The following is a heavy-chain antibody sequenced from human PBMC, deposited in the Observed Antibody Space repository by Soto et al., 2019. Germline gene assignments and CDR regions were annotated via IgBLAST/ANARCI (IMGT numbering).Heavy chain of an antibody. Sequence: PSETLSLTCTVSGGAISAYYWSWIRQSAGKGLEWIGRIYSSGSTNYNPSLKSRVTMSVDTSKNQFSLELSSVTAADTAVYYCARGPLVRGVNPWFDPWGQGTLVTVSS. V-gene: IGHV4-4*07. D-gene: IGHD3-10*01. CDR1: GGAISAYY. J-gene: IGHJ5*02. CDR2: IYSSGST. CDR3: ARGPLVRGVNPWFDP.